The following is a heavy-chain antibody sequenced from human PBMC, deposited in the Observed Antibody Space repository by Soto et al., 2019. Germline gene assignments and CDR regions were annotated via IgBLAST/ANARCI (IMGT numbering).Heavy chain of an antibody. CDR1: GFVFKNFA. V-gene: IGHV3-23*01. CDR3: AKRASPANIDNWFDP. CDR2: IRGTGLNT. J-gene: IGHJ5*02. Sequence: PGGSLRLSCVGSGFVFKNFAINWVRQPPGKGLEWVSVIRGTGLNTYYAASVKGRFNISRDNSKNTVYPQMDSLKVEDTAVYYCAKRASPANIDNWFDPWGPGTQVTVSS.